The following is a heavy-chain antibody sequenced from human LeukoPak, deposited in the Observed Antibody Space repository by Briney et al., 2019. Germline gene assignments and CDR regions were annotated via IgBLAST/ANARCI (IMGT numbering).Heavy chain of an antibody. V-gene: IGHV1-2*02. CDR1: GYTFTGYY. CDR3: ARVAVGATRPIDY. CDR2: INPNSGGT. J-gene: IGHJ4*02. D-gene: IGHD1-26*01. Sequence: ASVKVSCKVSGYTFTGYYMHWVRQAPGQGLEWMGWINPNSGGTNYAQKFQGRVTMTRDTSISTAYMELSRLRSDDTAVYYCARVAVGATRPIDYWGQGTLVTVSS.